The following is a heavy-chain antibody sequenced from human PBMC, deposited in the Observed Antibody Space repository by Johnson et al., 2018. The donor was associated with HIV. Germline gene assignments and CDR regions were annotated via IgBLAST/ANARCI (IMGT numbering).Heavy chain of an antibody. CDR1: GFTFDDYG. Sequence: VQLVESGGGVVRPGGSLRLSCAASGFTFDDYGLAWVRQAPGKGLEWVAGISGSGASKYHADSVRGRFTISRDNSRDTLYLQLNSLRPEDTAIYYCAKCVYSSSSWMLFDIWGQGTMVTVSS. CDR2: ISGSGASK. D-gene: IGHD6-6*01. J-gene: IGHJ3*02. CDR3: AKCVYSSSSWMLFDI. V-gene: IGHV3-23*04.